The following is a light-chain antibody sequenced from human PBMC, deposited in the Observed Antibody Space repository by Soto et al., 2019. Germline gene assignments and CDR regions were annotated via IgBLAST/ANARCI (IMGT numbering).Light chain of an antibody. CDR1: QSISSY. CDR3: QKSYSTLT. J-gene: IGKJ1*01. Sequence: DIQMTQSPSSLSASVGDRVTITCRASQSISSYLNWYQQKPGKAPKLLIYAASSLPSGVQSRLSGSGSGTDFTLHISSLQPEDFATYYCQKSYSTLTFGQGTKV. V-gene: IGKV1-39*01. CDR2: AAS.